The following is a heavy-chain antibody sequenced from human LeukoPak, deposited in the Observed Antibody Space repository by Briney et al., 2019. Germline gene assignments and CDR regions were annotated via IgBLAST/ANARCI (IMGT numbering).Heavy chain of an antibody. J-gene: IGHJ3*02. V-gene: IGHV4-39*02. CDR1: GGSISSSSYY. D-gene: IGHD6-13*01. CDR3: AKDKGAFWAAAGTGDAFDI. Sequence: PSETLSLTCTVSGGSISSSSYYWGWIRQPPGKGLEWIGSIYYSGSTYYNPSLKSRVTISVDTSKNQFSLKLSSVTAADTAVYYCAKDKGAFWAAAGTGDAFDIWGQGTMVTVSS. CDR2: IYYSGST.